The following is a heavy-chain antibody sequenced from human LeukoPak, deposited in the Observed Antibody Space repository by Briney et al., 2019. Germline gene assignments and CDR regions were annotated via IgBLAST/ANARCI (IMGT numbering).Heavy chain of an antibody. CDR3: ARNTYYYDSSGYSGMN. CDR2: ISSSSSYI. D-gene: IGHD3-22*01. Sequence: GGSLRLSCSASGFTFSSCGMNWVRQAPGKGLEWVSSISSSSSYIYYADSVKGRFTISRDNAKNSLYLQMNSLRAEDTAVYYCARNTYYYDSSGYSGMNWGQGTLVTVSS. J-gene: IGHJ4*02. V-gene: IGHV3-21*01. CDR1: GFTFSSCG.